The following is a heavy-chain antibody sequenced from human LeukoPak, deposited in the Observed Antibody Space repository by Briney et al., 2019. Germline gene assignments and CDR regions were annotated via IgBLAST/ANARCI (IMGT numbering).Heavy chain of an antibody. D-gene: IGHD1-20*01. CDR2: IYWNDDK. V-gene: IGHV2-5*01. CDR3: AHSADRITGTPHWFDP. Sequence: SSPTLVNPTQTLTLTCTFSGFSLSTGGVGVGWIRQPPGKALEWLALIYWNDDKRYSPSLKSRLTITKDTSKNQVVLTMTNMDPVDTATYYCAHSADRITGTPHWFDPWGQGTLVTVSS. CDR1: GFSLSTGGVG. J-gene: IGHJ5*02.